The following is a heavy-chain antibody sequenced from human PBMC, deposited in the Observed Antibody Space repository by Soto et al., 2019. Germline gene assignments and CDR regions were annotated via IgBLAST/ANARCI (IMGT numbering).Heavy chain of an antibody. V-gene: IGHV4-31*03. Sequence: SETLSLTCTVSGGSISSGGYYWSWIRQHPGKGLEWIGYIYYSGSTCYNPSLKSRVTISVDTSKNQFSLKLSSVTAADTAVYYCARGLVRYNWNYRWFDPWGQGTLVTVPS. CDR3: ARGLVRYNWNYRWFDP. J-gene: IGHJ5*02. CDR1: GGSISSGGYY. D-gene: IGHD1-7*01. CDR2: IYYSGST.